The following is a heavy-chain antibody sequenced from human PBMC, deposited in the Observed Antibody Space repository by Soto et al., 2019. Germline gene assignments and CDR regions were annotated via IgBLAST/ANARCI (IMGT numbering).Heavy chain of an antibody. CDR1: GGSLSNYG. D-gene: IGHD3-22*01. V-gene: IGHV1-69*05. J-gene: IGHJ6*02. CDR3: ARGDATKIVVTTYCGIDV. Sequence: QVQLVQSGAEVKKPGSSVKVSCKASGGSLSNYGISRVRQAPGQGLEWMGAIIPVFGTPNYAQKYQDRVTITSDESRTTVDVEVRSLTSGDTAVYSCARGDATKIVVTTYCGIDVWGQGTTVTVSS. CDR2: IIPVFGTP.